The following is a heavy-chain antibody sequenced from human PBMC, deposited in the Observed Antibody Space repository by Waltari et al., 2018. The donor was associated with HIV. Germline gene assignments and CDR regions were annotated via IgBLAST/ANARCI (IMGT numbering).Heavy chain of an antibody. CDR2: VHYSGAT. J-gene: IGHJ3*02. CDR1: GGSIRSGRYY. CDR3: ARDRGASDI. D-gene: IGHD6-25*01. Sequence: QVQLQESGPGLLKPSETLSLPCNVSGGSIRSGRYYWSWIRQAPGKGLEWVGYVHYSGATSYNPSLRSRVTISLDMSKTRFSLRLTSVTAADTALYFCARDRGASDIWGQGIMVTVSS. V-gene: IGHV4-61*01.